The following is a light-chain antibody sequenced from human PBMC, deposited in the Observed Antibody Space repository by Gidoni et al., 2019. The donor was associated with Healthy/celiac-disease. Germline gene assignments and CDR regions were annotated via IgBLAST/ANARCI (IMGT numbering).Light chain of an antibody. CDR3: EHYNSYPYT. CDR1: QRISND. CDR2: AAS. V-gene: IGKV1-16*02. J-gene: IGKJ2*01. Sequence: DIKMTQPPSSLSASVRDRITITCRASQRISNDLAWFQQQPGKPPKSLIYAASSLQSGGSSKFSGSGSGTDFSLTISSLQPEDFATYYSEHYNSYPYTFGQGTKLEIK.